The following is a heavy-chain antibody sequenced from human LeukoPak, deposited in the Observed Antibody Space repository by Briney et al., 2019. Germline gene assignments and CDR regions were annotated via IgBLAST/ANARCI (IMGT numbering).Heavy chain of an antibody. CDR2: INPSGGST. D-gene: IGHD3-10*01. J-gene: IGHJ4*02. V-gene: IGHV1-46*01. CDR3: ARGRGTMVRGAKRYYFDY. CDR1: GYTFTRYY. Sequence: ASVKVSCKASGYTFTRYYMHWVRQAPGQGLGWMGIINPSGGSTSYAQKFQGRVTMTRDVSTSTVYMELSSLRSEDTAVYYCARGRGTMVRGAKRYYFDYWGQGTLVTVSS.